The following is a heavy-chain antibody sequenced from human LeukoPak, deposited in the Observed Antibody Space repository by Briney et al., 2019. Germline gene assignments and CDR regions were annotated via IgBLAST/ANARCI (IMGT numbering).Heavy chain of an antibody. CDR1: GYSFTSYW. D-gene: IGHD3-10*01. V-gene: IGHV5-51*01. J-gene: IGHJ6*03. CDR2: IYPGDSDT. Sequence: GESLKISCKDSGYSFTSYWIGWVRQMPGKGLEWIGIIYPGDSDTRYSPSFQGQVTISADKSISTAYLQWSSLKASDTAMYYCAKAYYYGSGSNYYYVDVWGKGTTVTVSS. CDR3: AKAYYYGSGSNYYYVDV.